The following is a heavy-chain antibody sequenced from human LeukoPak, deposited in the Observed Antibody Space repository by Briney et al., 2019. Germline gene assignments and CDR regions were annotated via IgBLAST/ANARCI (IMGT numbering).Heavy chain of an antibody. J-gene: IGHJ4*01. CDR1: GFTFSSYG. Sequence: PGGSLRLSCAASGFTFSSYGMHWVRQAPGKGLEWVGRIKSKTDGGTTDYAAPVKGRFTISRDDSKNTLFLQMNSLKTEDTAVYYCTTDVARVSYGINWGQGTLVTVSS. D-gene: IGHD5-18*01. CDR2: IKSKTDGGTT. CDR3: TTDVARVSYGIN. V-gene: IGHV3-15*01.